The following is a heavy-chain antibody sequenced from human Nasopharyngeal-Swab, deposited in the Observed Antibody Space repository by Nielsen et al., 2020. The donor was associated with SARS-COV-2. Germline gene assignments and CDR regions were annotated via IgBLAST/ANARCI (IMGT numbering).Heavy chain of an antibody. Sequence: SETLSLTCTVSGDSVSSYYWGWIRQPPGKGLDRVGSFYYIGSIYYNPSLKSRVTISVDTSKNQVSLRVTSVTTADTAVYYCARGSDHSNNWFDPWGQGTLVTVSS. CDR1: GDSVSSYY. D-gene: IGHD6-13*01. J-gene: IGHJ5*02. CDR3: ARGSDHSNNWFDP. V-gene: IGHV4-59*02. CDR2: FYYIGSI.